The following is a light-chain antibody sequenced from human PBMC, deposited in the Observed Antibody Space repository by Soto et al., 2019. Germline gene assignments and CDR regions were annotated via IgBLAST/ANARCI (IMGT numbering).Light chain of an antibody. CDR2: DAS. J-gene: IGKJ1*01. CDR3: QQNLGVHT. V-gene: IGKV3-20*01. Sequence: DIVLTQSPGTLSLSPGQRATLSCRASQSLSSAFLAWYQQKPGQAPRLLIYDASNRATGIPARFSGSGSGTDFTLTISSLEPEDSAVYYCQQNLGVHTFGQGTKVDIK. CDR1: QSLSSAF.